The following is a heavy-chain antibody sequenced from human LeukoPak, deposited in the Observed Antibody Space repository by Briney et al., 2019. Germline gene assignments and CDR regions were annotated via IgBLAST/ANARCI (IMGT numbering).Heavy chain of an antibody. D-gene: IGHD5-12*01. Sequence: GASVKVSCKASGYTFTSYYMHRVRQAPGQGLEWMGWINPNSGGTNYAQKFQGRVTMTRDTSISTAYMELSRLRSDDTAVYYCARDSRYSGYDLNWFDPWGQGTLVTVSS. J-gene: IGHJ5*02. CDR3: ARDSRYSGYDLNWFDP. CDR1: GYTFTSYY. V-gene: IGHV1-2*02. CDR2: INPNSGGT.